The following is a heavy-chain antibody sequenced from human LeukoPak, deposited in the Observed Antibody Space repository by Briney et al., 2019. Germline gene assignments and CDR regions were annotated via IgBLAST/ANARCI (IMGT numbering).Heavy chain of an antibody. Sequence: GASVKVSCKASGYTFTGYYMHWVRQAPGQGLEWMGWINPKSGGTNYGQKFQGRVTMTRDTSISTDYMALSRLRSDDTAVYSCARDFRYSSGWYYFDYWGQGTLVTVSS. CDR3: ARDFRYSSGWYYFDY. CDR1: GYTFTGYY. V-gene: IGHV1-2*02. D-gene: IGHD6-19*01. J-gene: IGHJ4*02. CDR2: INPKSGGT.